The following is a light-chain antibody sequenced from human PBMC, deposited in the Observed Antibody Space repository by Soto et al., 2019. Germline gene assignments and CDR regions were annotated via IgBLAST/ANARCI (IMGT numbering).Light chain of an antibody. V-gene: IGLV2-14*01. J-gene: IGLJ1*01. CDR3: SSYTSSTV. CDR2: DVS. Sequence: QSALTQPASVSGSPGQSITISCTGTSSDVGGYNYVSWYQQHPGKAPKLMIYDVSNRPSGVSNRFSGSKSGNTASLTISGLQAEDDADYYCSSYTSSTVFGTGTKLTVL. CDR1: SSDVGGYNY.